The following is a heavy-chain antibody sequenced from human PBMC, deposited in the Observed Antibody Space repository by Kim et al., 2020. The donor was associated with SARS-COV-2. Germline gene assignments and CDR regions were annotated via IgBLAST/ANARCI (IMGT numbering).Heavy chain of an antibody. D-gene: IGHD3-10*01. Sequence: SETLSLTCAVYGGSFSGYYWSWIRQPPGKGLEWIGEINHSGSTNYNPSLKSRVTISVDTSKNQFSLKLSSVTAADTAVYYCARRHYYGSGRQHAPDYWGQGTLVTVSS. CDR1: GGSFSGYY. CDR3: ARRHYYGSGRQHAPDY. CDR2: INHSGST. V-gene: IGHV4-34*01. J-gene: IGHJ4*02.